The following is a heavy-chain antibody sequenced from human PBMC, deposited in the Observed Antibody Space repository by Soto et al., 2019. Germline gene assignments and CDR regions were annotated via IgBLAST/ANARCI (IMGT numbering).Heavy chain of an antibody. CDR1: GFILSSYA. CDR3: ATSPGCDY. J-gene: IGHJ4*02. CDR2: ISYDGSNK. D-gene: IGHD3-10*01. V-gene: IGHV3-30-3*01. Sequence: GGSLRLSCGASGFILSSYAMHWVRQAPDQGLEWVATISYDGSNKYYADSVKGRFTISRDNSKDTLYLQMNSLRAEDTALYYCATSPGCDYWGQGTLVTVSS.